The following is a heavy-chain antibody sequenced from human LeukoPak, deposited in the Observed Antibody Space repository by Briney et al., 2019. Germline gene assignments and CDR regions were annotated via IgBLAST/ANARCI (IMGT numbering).Heavy chain of an antibody. CDR3: ARVKWELLGSFDY. CDR2: INHSGST. CDR1: GGPFSGYY. Sequence: SETLSLSCAVYGGPFSGYYWSWIRQPPGKGLEWIGEINHSGSTNYNPSLKSRVTISVDTSKNQFSLKLSSVTAADTAVYYCARVKWELLGSFDYWGQGTLVTVSS. V-gene: IGHV4-34*01. J-gene: IGHJ4*02. D-gene: IGHD1-26*01.